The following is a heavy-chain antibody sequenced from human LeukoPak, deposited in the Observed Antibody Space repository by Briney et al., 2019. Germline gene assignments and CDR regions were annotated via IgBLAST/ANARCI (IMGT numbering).Heavy chain of an antibody. CDR2: ISGSGGST. J-gene: IGHJ4*02. CDR1: GGSFSGYY. Sequence: ETLSLTCAVYGGSFSGYYWSWVRQAPGKGLEWVSAISGSGGSTYYADSVKGRFTISRDNSKNTLYLQMNSLRAEDTAVYYCAKDGSITIFGVVISYFDYWGQGTLVTVSS. CDR3: AKDGSITIFGVVISYFDY. D-gene: IGHD3-3*01. V-gene: IGHV3-23*01.